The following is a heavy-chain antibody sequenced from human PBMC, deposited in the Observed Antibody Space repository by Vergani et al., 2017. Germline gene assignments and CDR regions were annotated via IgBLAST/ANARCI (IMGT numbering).Heavy chain of an antibody. CDR2: IIPLFGTA. Sequence: QVQLVQSGAEVKKPGSSVKVSCKASGGTFSSYAISWVRQAPGQGLEWMGGIIPLFGTANYAQKFQGRVTITADESTSTAYMELSSLRSEDTAVYYCARDLLPYGGKRHNWFDPWGQGTLVTVSS. J-gene: IGHJ5*02. CDR1: GGTFSSYA. CDR3: ARDLLPYGGKRHNWFDP. D-gene: IGHD4-23*01. V-gene: IGHV1-69*01.